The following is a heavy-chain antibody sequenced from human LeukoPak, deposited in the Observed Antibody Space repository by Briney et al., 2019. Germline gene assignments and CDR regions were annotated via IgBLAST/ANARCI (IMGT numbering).Heavy chain of an antibody. CDR1: GYTFTGYY. D-gene: IGHD6-6*01. V-gene: IGHV1-2*02. J-gene: IGHJ6*03. Sequence: GSSVKVSCKASGYTFTGYYMHWVRQAPGQGLEWMGWINPNSGGTNYAQKFQGRVTMTRDTSISTAYMELSRLRSDDTAVYYCARGGFSSSSVAYYYYMDVWGKGTTVTVSS. CDR2: INPNSGGT. CDR3: ARGGFSSSSVAYYYYMDV.